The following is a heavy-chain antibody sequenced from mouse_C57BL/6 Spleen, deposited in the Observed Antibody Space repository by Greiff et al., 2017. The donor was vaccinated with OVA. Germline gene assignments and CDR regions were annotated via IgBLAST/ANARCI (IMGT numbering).Heavy chain of an antibody. CDR2: ISYDGSN. J-gene: IGHJ3*01. Sequence: EVKVEESGPGLVKPSQSLSLTCSVTGYSITSGYYWNWIRQFPGNKLEWMGYISYDGSNNYNPYLKNRISITRDTSKNQFFLKLNSVTTEDTATYYCARPSYDYDGAWFAYWGQGTLVTVSA. V-gene: IGHV3-6*01. D-gene: IGHD2-4*01. CDR3: ARPSYDYDGAWFAY. CDR1: GYSITSGYY.